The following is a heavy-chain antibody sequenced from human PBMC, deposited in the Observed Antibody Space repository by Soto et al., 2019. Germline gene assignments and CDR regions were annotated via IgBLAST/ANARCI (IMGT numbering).Heavy chain of an antibody. J-gene: IGHJ5*02. CDR1: GGSISSYY. CDR3: ARARYCSSTSCLIDP. Sequence: SETLSLTCTVSGGSISSYYWSWIRQPPGKGLEWIGYIYYSGSTNYSPSLKSRVTISVDTSKNQFSLKLSSVTAADTAVYYCARARYCSSTSCLIDPWGQGTLVTVSS. V-gene: IGHV4-59*01. CDR2: IYYSGST. D-gene: IGHD2-2*01.